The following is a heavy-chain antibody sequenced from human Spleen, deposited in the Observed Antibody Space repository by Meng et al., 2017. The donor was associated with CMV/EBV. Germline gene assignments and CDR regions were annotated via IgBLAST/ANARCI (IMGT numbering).Heavy chain of an antibody. Sequence: QIHPHQSGHGRVNPSQTLSLTCAISGDSVSSNSAAWNWIRQSQSRGLEWLGRTYYRSKWYNDYAVSVKSRITINPDTSKNQFSLQLNSVTPEDTAVYYCARDRGIAAEGSFDPWGQGTLVTVSS. J-gene: IGHJ5*02. CDR1: GDSVSSNSAA. CDR3: ARDRGIAAEGSFDP. CDR2: TYYRSKWYN. V-gene: IGHV6-1*01. D-gene: IGHD6-13*01.